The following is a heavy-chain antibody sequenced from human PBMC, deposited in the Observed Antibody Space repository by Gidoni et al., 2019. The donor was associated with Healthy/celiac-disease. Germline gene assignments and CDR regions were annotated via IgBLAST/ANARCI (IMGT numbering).Heavy chain of an antibody. CDR1: GGTFSSSA. D-gene: IGHD2-2*01. V-gene: IGHV1-69*01. Sequence: QVQLVQSGAEVKKHGSSVKVSCKASGGTFSSSAISWVRQAPGQGLEWMGGIIPIFGTANYAQKFQGRVTITADESTSTAYMELSSLRSEDTAVYYCAFTWDIVVVPAAMGTEYFQHWGQGTLVTVSS. CDR3: AFTWDIVVVPAAMGTEYFQH. CDR2: IIPIFGTA. J-gene: IGHJ1*01.